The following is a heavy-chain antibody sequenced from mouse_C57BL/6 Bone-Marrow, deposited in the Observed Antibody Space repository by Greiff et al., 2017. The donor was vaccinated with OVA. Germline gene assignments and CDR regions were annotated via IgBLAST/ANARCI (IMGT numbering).Heavy chain of an antibody. D-gene: IGHD1-1*01. Sequence: QVQLKQSGPELVKPGASVKLSCKASGYTFTSYDINWVKQRPGQGLEWIGWIYPRDGSTKYNEKFKGKATLTVDTSSSTAYMELHSLTSEDSAVYFGARLRDYYGSSYVFDYWGQGTTLTVSS. CDR1: GYTFTSYD. V-gene: IGHV1-85*01. CDR2: IYPRDGST. J-gene: IGHJ2*01. CDR3: ARLRDYYGSSYVFDY.